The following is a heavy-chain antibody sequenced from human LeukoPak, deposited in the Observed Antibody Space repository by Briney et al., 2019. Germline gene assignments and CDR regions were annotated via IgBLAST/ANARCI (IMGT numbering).Heavy chain of an antibody. D-gene: IGHD1-1*01. CDR2: VDHTGST. Sequence: SETLSLTCTVSGGSISSFYWSWIRQPAGKGLEWIGYVDHTGSTNFNPSLNGRVSISRDTSKNLFSLRLRSVTAADTAVYFCARGRMSSSTWYSTYYYYFYMDVWGKGTTVTVSS. V-gene: IGHV4-59*01. J-gene: IGHJ6*03. CDR1: GGSISSFY. CDR3: ARGRMSSSTWYSTYYYYFYMDV.